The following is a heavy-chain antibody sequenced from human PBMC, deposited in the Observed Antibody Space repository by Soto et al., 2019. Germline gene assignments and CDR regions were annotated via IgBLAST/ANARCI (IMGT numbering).Heavy chain of an antibody. CDR3: TRDNIDNSEGLCDAFHI. V-gene: IGHV1-2*02. CDR1: RYTFPHYY. J-gene: IGHJ3*02. D-gene: IGHD6-25*01. CDR2: MNPKSGGA. Sequence: VAVQVSYKSSRYTFPHYYPHWVRQAPGQGLEWMGWMNPKSGGAYFAQKFQGRVTLTRDTSIGTAYIEVNSLTSDDTAVYFCTRDNIDNSEGLCDAFHILGPGTTGTVSS.